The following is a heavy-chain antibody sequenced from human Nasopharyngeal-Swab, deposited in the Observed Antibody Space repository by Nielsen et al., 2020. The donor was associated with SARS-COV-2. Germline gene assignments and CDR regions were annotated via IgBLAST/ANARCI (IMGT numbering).Heavy chain of an antibody. V-gene: IGHV3-23*01. J-gene: IGHJ4*02. CDR1: GFTFRTHA. CDR3: AKDGGAYFDS. D-gene: IGHD3-16*01. Sequence: GGSLRLSCAASGFTFRTHAMTWVRQAPGKGLDWVSLISGSGGSPYYADSVKGRFTISRDDSKNTLYLQMNSLRAEDTAVYYCAKDGGAYFDSWGQGTLVTVSS. CDR2: ISGSGGSP.